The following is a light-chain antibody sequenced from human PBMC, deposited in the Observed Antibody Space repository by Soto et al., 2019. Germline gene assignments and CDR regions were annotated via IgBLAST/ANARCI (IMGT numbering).Light chain of an antibody. Sequence: DIVLTQSPATLYLSPGESATLSCRASQSVSSYLACYQQKPGQAPRLLIYDASNRATGIPARFSGSGSGTDFTLTISGLEPEVVAVYYCQHRTNFGGGTKVEIK. J-gene: IGKJ4*01. CDR1: QSVSSY. CDR3: QHRTN. CDR2: DAS. V-gene: IGKV3-11*01.